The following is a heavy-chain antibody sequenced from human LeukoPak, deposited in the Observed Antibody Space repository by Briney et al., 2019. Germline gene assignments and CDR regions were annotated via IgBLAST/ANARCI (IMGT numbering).Heavy chain of an antibody. CDR1: GGSISSSSYY. CDR2: IYYSGST. J-gene: IGHJ3*02. V-gene: IGHV4-39*07. Sequence: PSETLSLTCTVSGGSISSSSYYWGWIRQPPGKGLEWIGSIYYSGSTYYNPSLKSRVTISVDTSKNQFSLKLSSVTAADTAVYYCASFVFSLTMIVVVTPDAFDIWGQGTMVTVSS. D-gene: IGHD3-22*01. CDR3: ASFVFSLTMIVVVTPDAFDI.